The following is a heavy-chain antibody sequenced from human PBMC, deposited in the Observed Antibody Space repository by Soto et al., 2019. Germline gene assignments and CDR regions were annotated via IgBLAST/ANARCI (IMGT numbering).Heavy chain of an antibody. J-gene: IGHJ5*02. CDR1: GYTFTGHI. D-gene: IGHD1-1*01. Sequence: QVQLVQSGAELKKPGASVKVSCKTSGYTFTGHIIHWLRQAPGQGLEWLGWINPKSGDKLYAQKFQGRVTMTRDTSISTVYMDLTRLTSDDTAVYYCARDLFPAVKNWNDAYNYFDPWGQGTLVTVSS. CDR3: ARDLFPAVKNWNDAYNYFDP. CDR2: INPKSGDK. V-gene: IGHV1-2*02.